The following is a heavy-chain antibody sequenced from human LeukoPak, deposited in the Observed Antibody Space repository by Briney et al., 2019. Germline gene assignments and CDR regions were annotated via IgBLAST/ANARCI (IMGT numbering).Heavy chain of an antibody. CDR3: ARGAAASDY. J-gene: IGHJ4*02. CDR1: GGSISSDY. V-gene: IGHV4-59*01. Sequence: SETLSLTCTVSGGSISSDYWSWIRQPPGKGLEWIGYIYYSGSTNYNPSLKSRVTISVDTSKNQFSLKLSSVTAADTAVYYCARGAAASDYWGQGTLVTVSS. D-gene: IGHD6-13*01. CDR2: IYYSGST.